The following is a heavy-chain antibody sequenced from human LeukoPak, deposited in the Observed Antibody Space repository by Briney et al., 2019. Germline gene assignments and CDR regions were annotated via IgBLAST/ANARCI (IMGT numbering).Heavy chain of an antibody. CDR1: GYTFTSYD. V-gene: IGHV1-8*03. CDR3: TRIQYQLLVNYYYYYMDV. D-gene: IGHD2-2*01. J-gene: IGHJ6*03. Sequence: SSLKVYCKASGYTFTSYDINWVRQATGQGLEWLGWMNPNSGNTGYALKFQGRVTITRHNSISTVSMELTSLTSDDTAVYYHTRIQYQLLVNYYYYYMDVWGKGTTVTVSS. CDR2: MNPNSGNT.